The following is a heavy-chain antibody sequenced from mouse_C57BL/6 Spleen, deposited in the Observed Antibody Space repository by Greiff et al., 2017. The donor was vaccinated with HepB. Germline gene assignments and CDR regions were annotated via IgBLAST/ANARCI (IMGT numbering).Heavy chain of an antibody. J-gene: IGHJ4*01. CDR2: INYDGSST. V-gene: IGHV5-16*01. CDR3: ARVISYDEAMDY. D-gene: IGHD2-12*01. Sequence: EVQLVESEGGLVQPGSSMKLSCTASGFTFSDYYMAWVRQVPEKGLEWVANINYDGSSTYYLDSLKSRFIISRDNAKNILYLQMSSLKSEDTATYYCARVISYDEAMDYWGQGTSVTVSS. CDR1: GFTFSDYY.